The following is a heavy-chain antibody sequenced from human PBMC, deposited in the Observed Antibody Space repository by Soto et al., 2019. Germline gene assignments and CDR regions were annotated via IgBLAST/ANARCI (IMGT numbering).Heavy chain of an antibody. D-gene: IGHD5-12*01. Sequence: QVQLVESGGGVVQPGRSLRLSCAASGFTFSSYAMHWVRQAPGKGLEWVAVISYDGSNKYYADSVKGRFTISRDNSKNTLYLQMNSLRAEDTAVYYCARDMGRVGYNNFDYWGQGTLVTVSS. CDR1: GFTFSSYA. CDR3: ARDMGRVGYNNFDY. J-gene: IGHJ4*02. CDR2: ISYDGSNK. V-gene: IGHV3-30-3*01.